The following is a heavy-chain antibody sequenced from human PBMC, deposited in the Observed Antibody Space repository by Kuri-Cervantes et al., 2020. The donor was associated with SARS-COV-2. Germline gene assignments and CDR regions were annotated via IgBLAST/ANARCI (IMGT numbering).Heavy chain of an antibody. J-gene: IGHJ4*02. Sequence: GESLKISCAASGFTFSDYYMSWIRQPPGKGLEWVSYISSISSYTNYADSVKGRFTISRENAKNSLYLQMNSLRAEDTAVYYCAVIQNSGSYSTRSSYFDYWGQGTLVTVSS. CDR2: ISSISSYT. D-gene: IGHD1-26*01. CDR3: AVIQNSGSYSTRSSYFDY. CDR1: GFTFSDYY. V-gene: IGHV3-11*03.